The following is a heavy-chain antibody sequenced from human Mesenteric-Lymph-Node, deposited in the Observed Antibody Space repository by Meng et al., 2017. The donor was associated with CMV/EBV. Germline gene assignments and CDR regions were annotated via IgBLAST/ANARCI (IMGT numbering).Heavy chain of an antibody. D-gene: IGHD2-2*01. CDR2: ISSGGSLI. CDR1: GFTFSDYY. V-gene: IGHV3-11*04. Sequence: GGSLRLSCAASGFTFSDYYMTWIRQAPGKGLEWVSYISSGGSLIYYADSVKGRFTISRDNARNTLYLQMNSLRAEDTAVYYCARVVPAATDYYYYYGMDVWGQGTTVTVSS. CDR3: ARVVPAATDYYYYYGMDV. J-gene: IGHJ6*02.